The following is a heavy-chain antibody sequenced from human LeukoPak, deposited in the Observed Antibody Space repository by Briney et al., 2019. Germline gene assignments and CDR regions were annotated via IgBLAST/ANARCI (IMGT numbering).Heavy chain of an antibody. V-gene: IGHV4-39*01. CDR1: GGSISSSSYY. CDR3: ARHSSGWYYFDY. D-gene: IGHD6-19*01. CDR2: INHSGST. Sequence: SETLSLTCTVSGGSISSSSYYWGWLRQPPGQGLEWIGEINHSGSTNYNPSLKSRVTISVDTSKNQFSLKLSSVTAADTAVYYCARHSSGWYYFDYWGQGTLVTVSS. J-gene: IGHJ4*02.